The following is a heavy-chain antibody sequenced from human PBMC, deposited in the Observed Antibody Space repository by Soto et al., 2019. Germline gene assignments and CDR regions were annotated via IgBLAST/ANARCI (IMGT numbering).Heavy chain of an antibody. CDR3: AREGLWDYYGSGSLIDY. J-gene: IGHJ4*02. V-gene: IGHV3-33*01. CDR1: GFTFSSYG. D-gene: IGHD3-10*01. Sequence: QVQLVESGGGVVQPGRSLRLSCAASGFTFSSYGMHWVRQAPGKGLEWVAVIWYDGSNKYYADSVKGRFTISRDNSKNTLYLQMNSLRAEDTAVYYCAREGLWDYYGSGSLIDYWGQGTLVTVSS. CDR2: IWYDGSNK.